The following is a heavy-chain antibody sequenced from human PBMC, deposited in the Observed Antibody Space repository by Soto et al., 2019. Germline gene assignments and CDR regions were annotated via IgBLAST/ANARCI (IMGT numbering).Heavy chain of an antibody. Sequence: EVQLVESGGGLVQPGGSLRLSCAASGFTFSSYSMNWVRQAPGKGLEWVSYISSSSSTIYYADSVKGRFTISRDNAKNPLYLQMNSLRAEDTAVYYCARAKRLPDFWGQGTLVTVSS. J-gene: IGHJ4*02. CDR1: GFTFSSYS. CDR3: ARAKRLPDF. V-gene: IGHV3-48*01. D-gene: IGHD3-16*01. CDR2: ISSSSSTI.